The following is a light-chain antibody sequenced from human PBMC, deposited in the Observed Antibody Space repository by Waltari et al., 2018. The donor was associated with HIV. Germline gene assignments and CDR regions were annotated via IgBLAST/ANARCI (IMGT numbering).Light chain of an antibody. Sequence: QSVLTQPPSASGTPGPRVIISCFGSSSNIGGNTVNWYGQFPGSAPQLLMYSTDQRPSGVPDRFSGSMSCTSASLAISGLQSEDEADYYCATWDDSLSGPVFGGGTKVTVV. CDR2: STD. CDR3: ATWDDSLSGPV. J-gene: IGLJ3*02. V-gene: IGLV1-44*01. CDR1: SSNIGGNT.